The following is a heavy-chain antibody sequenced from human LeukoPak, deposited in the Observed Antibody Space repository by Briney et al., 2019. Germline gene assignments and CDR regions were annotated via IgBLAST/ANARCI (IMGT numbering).Heavy chain of an antibody. CDR1: GYTFTGYY. CDR3: ARDTHPAAASDY. V-gene: IGHV1-2*02. CDR2: INPNSGGT. Sequence: ASVKVSCKASGYTFTGYYMHWVRQAPGQGLEWMGWINPNSGGTNYAQKLQGRVTMTTDTSTSTAYMELRSLRSDDTAVYFCARDTHPAAASDYWGQGTLVTVSS. D-gene: IGHD2-2*01. J-gene: IGHJ4*02.